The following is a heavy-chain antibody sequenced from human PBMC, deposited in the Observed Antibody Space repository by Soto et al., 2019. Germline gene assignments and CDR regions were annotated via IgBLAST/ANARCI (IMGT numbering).Heavy chain of an antibody. J-gene: IGHJ6*02. D-gene: IGHD2-21*02. CDR1: AFTFSSYW. CDR2: IKEDGSEK. Sequence: GGSLRLSCVASAFTFSSYWMSWVRQAPGKGLEWVANIKEDGSEKYYVDSVKGRFTISRDNAKNSLYLEMNSLRAEDTAVYYCARDGPFISVTAHDYYYNAMDVWGQGTTVTVSS. V-gene: IGHV3-7*03. CDR3: ARDGPFISVTAHDYYYNAMDV.